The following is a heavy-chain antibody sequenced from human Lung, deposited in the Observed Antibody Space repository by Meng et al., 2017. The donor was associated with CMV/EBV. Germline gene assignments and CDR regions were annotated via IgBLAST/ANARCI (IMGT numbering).Heavy chain of an antibody. CDR2: INQDGSEK. Sequence: GGSLRLSCTVSKFIFSKYAMNWVRQAPGKGLEWVANINQDGSEKYYVDSVEGRFTISRDNAKDSLYLQMNALRAEDTAVYYCARRPWGLDVWGQGTTVTVSS. CDR3: ARRPWGLDV. J-gene: IGHJ6*02. V-gene: IGHV3-7*01. CDR1: KFIFSKYA.